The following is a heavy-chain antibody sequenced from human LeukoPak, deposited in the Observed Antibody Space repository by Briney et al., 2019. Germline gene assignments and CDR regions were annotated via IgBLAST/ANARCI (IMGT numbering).Heavy chain of an antibody. CDR3: ARGLWGFEDY. J-gene: IGHJ4*02. Sequence: ASVKVSCKASGYTFTGYYIHWVRQAPGQGLEWMGWINPNSGGTNYAQKFQGRVTITRNTSISTAYMELSSLRSEDTAVYYCARGLWGFEDYWGQGTLVTVSS. V-gene: IGHV1-2*02. CDR2: INPNSGGT. CDR1: GYTFTGYY. D-gene: IGHD7-27*01.